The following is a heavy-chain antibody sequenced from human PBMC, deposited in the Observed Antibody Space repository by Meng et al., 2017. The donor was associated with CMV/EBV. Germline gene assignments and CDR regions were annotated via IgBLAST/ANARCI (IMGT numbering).Heavy chain of an antibody. CDR3: ARSGDGDSDSSGYRMCWFDP. Sequence: GSVSSGSYYWSWIRQPPGKGLEWIGYIYYSGSTNYNPSLKSRVTISVDTSKNQFSLKLSSVTAADTAVYYCARSGDGDSDSSGYRMCWFDPWGQGTLVTV. V-gene: IGHV4-61*01. D-gene: IGHD3-22*01. CDR2: IYYSGST. CDR1: GSVSSGSYY. J-gene: IGHJ5*02.